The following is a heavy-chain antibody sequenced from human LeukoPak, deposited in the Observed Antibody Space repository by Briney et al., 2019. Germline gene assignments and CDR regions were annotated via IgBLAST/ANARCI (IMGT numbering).Heavy chain of an antibody. CDR3: TRGRPPSNWGFDC. Sequence: GGSLRLSCAASGLSFRSYAMSWVRQAPGKGLEWVSTITGSDGDTYYAGSVKGRFTISRDESKNTLYLQMNSLRVEDTAIYYCTRGRPPSNWGFDCWGQGTLVTVSS. V-gene: IGHV3-23*01. D-gene: IGHD7-27*01. CDR1: GLSFRSYA. J-gene: IGHJ4*02. CDR2: ITGSDGDT.